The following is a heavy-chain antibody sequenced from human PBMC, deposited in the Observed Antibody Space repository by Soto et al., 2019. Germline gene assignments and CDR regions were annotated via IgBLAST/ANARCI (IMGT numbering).Heavy chain of an antibody. CDR3: ARGRAQPTPVRGVPNHYYYYGMDV. J-gene: IGHJ6*02. V-gene: IGHV4-34*01. D-gene: IGHD3-10*01. CDR2: INHSGST. Sequence: SETLSLTCAVYGGSFSGYYWSWIRQPPGKGLEWIGEINHSGSTNYNPSLKSRVTISVDTSKNQFSLKLSSVTAADTAVYYCARGRAQPTPVRGVPNHYYYYGMDVWGQGTTVTVSS. CDR1: GGSFSGYY.